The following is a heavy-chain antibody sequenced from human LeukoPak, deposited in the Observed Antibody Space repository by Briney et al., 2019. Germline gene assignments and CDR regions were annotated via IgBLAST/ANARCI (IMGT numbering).Heavy chain of an antibody. CDR1: GYTFTGYY. J-gene: IGHJ5*02. D-gene: IGHD4-17*01. Sequence: ASVKVSCKASGYTFTGYYMHWVRQAPGQGLEWMGWINPNSGGTNYAQKFQGRVTMTRDTSISTAYMELSRLRSDDTAVYYCARENGYGDYGYWFDPWGQGTLATVSS. V-gene: IGHV1-2*02. CDR3: ARENGYGDYGYWFDP. CDR2: INPNSGGT.